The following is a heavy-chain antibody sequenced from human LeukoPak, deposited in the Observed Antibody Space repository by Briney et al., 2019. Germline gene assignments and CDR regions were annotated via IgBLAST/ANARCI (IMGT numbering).Heavy chain of an antibody. Sequence: GASVKVSCKASGYTFTGYYMHWVRLAPGQGLGWMGWINTNSGGTNYAQKFQGRGTMTRDTSISTAYMELSRLRSDDTAVYYCARVRLDCSSTSCSRGHRRFDPWGQGTLVTVSS. V-gene: IGHV1-2*02. CDR1: GYTFTGYY. CDR3: ARVRLDCSSTSCSRGHRRFDP. J-gene: IGHJ5*02. CDR2: INTNSGGT. D-gene: IGHD2-2*01.